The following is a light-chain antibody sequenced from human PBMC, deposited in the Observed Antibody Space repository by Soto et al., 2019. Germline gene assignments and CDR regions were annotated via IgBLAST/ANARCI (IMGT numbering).Light chain of an antibody. CDR2: GAS. V-gene: IGKV3-20*01. CDR1: QSVSSSY. CDR3: QQYVSAPLMYT. Sequence: EIVLTQSPGTLSLSPGERATLSCRSSQSVSSSYLAWYQQKPGQAPRLLLYGASNRATGVPDRFSGSGSGAAFSLTISRREPEDFAVYYCQQYVSAPLMYTFGLGTKLEI. J-gene: IGKJ2*01.